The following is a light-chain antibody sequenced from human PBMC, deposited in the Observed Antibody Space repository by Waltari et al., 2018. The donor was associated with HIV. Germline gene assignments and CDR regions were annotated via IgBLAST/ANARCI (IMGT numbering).Light chain of an antibody. J-gene: IGLJ1*01. CDR2: EVS. Sequence: QSALTQPASVSGSPGPSITLSCTGTSSDVGGYNYVSWYQQHPGKAPKLMIYEVSNRPSGVSNRFSGSKSGNTASLTISGLQAEDEADYYCSSYTSSSTQVFGTGTKVTVL. CDR3: SSYTSSSTQV. CDR1: SSDVGGYNY. V-gene: IGLV2-14*01.